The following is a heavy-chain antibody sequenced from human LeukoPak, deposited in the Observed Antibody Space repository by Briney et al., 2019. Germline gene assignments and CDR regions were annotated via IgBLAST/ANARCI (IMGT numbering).Heavy chain of an antibody. V-gene: IGHV3-7*01. J-gene: IGHJ6*04. Sequence: GGSMRLSCAASGFTFSDHWMNWVRQAPGKGLEWVANIKSDGSEKHYVDSVKGRFTISRENTKNSLYLQMNSLRAEDTAVYYCAELGITMIGGVWGKGTTVTISS. CDR3: AELGITMIGGV. CDR2: IKSDGSEK. CDR1: GFTFSDHW. D-gene: IGHD3-10*02.